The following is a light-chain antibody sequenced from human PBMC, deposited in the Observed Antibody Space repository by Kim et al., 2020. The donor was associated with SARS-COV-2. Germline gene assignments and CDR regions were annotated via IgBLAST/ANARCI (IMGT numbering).Light chain of an antibody. J-gene: IGLJ2*01. CDR2: RDN. V-gene: IGLV3-1*01. CDR1: NLKFKY. CDR3: QVWDNSLGV. Sequence: SVSPGETSTISCTGDNLKFKYVCWYQRTAGHSPVLVLYRDNKRPSGIPERFSGSNSGNTATLTISGTQAMDEADYYCQVWDNSLGVFGAGTQLTV.